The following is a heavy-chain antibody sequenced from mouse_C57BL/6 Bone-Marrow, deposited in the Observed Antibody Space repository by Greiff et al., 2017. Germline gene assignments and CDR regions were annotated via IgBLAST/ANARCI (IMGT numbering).Heavy chain of an antibody. D-gene: IGHD1-1*01. Sequence: EVQLQQSVAELVRPGASVKLSCTASGFNIKNTYMHWVKQRPEQGLEWIGRIDPANGNTEYAPKFQGKATITADTSSNTAYLQLSSLTSEDTAIYYCARDYYGSSYWFAYWGQGTLVTVSA. CDR2: IDPANGNT. CDR3: ARDYYGSSYWFAY. CDR1: GFNIKNTY. J-gene: IGHJ3*01. V-gene: IGHV14-3*01.